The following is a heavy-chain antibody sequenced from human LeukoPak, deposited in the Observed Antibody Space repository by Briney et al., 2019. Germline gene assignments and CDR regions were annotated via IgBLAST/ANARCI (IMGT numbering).Heavy chain of an antibody. V-gene: IGHV3-48*01. CDR1: GFTFSSYS. CDR2: ISSSSSTV. D-gene: IGHD4-23*01. Sequence: GGSLRLSYAASGFTFSSYSMNWVRQAPGKGLEWVSYISSSSSTVYYADSVKGRFSISKDYAKNSLYLQMNSLRAEDTAVYFCARDAGFGGNSDYYYMDVWGKGTTVTVSS. CDR3: ARDAGFGGNSDYYYMDV. J-gene: IGHJ6*03.